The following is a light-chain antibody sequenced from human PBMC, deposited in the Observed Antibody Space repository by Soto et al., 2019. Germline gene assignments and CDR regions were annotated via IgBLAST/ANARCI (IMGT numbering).Light chain of an antibody. Sequence: QSALTQPASVSGSPGQSITISCTGTSSDVGSYNLVSWYQQHPGKAPKLMIYEGSKRPSGVSNRFSGSKSGNTASLTISGIQAEDGADYYCCSYAGSVVFGGGTKLTVL. CDR1: SSDVGSYNL. CDR3: CSYAGSVV. CDR2: EGS. J-gene: IGLJ2*01. V-gene: IGLV2-23*01.